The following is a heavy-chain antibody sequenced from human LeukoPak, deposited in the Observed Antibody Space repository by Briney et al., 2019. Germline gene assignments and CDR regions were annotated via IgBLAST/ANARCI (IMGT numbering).Heavy chain of an antibody. J-gene: IGHJ4*02. Sequence: GGSLRLSCAASGFTFSSYSMNWVRQAPGKGLEWLSAITSGGTTYYADSVKGRFTISRDNSKNTLYLQMNSLRAEDTGIYYCAKDYLTTFYSHFDYWGQGTLVTVSS. CDR2: ITSGGTT. CDR1: GFTFSSYS. CDR3: AKDYLTTFYSHFDY. V-gene: IGHV3-23*01. D-gene: IGHD2/OR15-2a*01.